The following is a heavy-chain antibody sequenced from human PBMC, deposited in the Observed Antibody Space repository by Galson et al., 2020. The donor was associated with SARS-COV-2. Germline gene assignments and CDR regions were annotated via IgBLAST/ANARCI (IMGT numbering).Heavy chain of an antibody. J-gene: IGHJ3*02. D-gene: IGHD2-15*01. CDR1: GGPISSGSYY. CDR2: IYASGST. CDR3: ARFVSRYSAFDI. Sequence: TLSLTCTVSGGPISSGSYYWSWIRQSAGKGLEWIGHIYASGSTNYNPSLKSRLTISVDTSKNQFSLKLYSVTAADTAVYYCARFVSRYSAFDIWGRGSMLTVSS. V-gene: IGHV4-61*09.